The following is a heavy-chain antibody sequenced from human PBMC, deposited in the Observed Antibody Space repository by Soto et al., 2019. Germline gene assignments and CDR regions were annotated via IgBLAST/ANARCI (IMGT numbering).Heavy chain of an antibody. CDR1: GGTFSSYA. D-gene: IGHD6-13*01. Sequence: SVKVSCKASGGTFSSYAISWVRQAPGQGLEWMGGIIPIFGTANYAQKFQGRVTITADESTSTAYMELSSLRSEDTAVYYCARSSRGIAAAGLYYYGMDVWGQGTTVTVSS. CDR2: IIPIFGTA. J-gene: IGHJ6*02. CDR3: ARSSRGIAAAGLYYYGMDV. V-gene: IGHV1-69*13.